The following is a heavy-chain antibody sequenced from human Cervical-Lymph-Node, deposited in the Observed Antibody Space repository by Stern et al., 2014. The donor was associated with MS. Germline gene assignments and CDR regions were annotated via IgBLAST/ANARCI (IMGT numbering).Heavy chain of an antibody. J-gene: IGHJ4*02. CDR2: ITWNSVSV. V-gene: IGHV3-9*01. CDR1: GFTFDDYA. Sequence: VQLVESGGGLVQPGRSLRLSCAASGFTFDDYAMHWVRQAPGKGLGVVSGITWNSVSVGYADSVKGRFTISRDNAKNSLYLQMNSLRGDDTALYYCAKGSGGSGYYPVALDYWGQGTLVTVSS. D-gene: IGHD3-3*01. CDR3: AKGSGGSGYYPVALDY.